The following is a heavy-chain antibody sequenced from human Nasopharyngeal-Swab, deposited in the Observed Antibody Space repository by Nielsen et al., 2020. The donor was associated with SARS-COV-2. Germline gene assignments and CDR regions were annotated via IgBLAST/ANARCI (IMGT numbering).Heavy chain of an antibody. CDR3: ARLVSGRENWRGMDV. V-gene: IGHV5-10-1*01. CDR2: IDPRDSYT. Sequence: GESLKISCKGPPLGFTSYWISWVRQMPGKGLEWMGRIDPRDSYTSYSPSFQGHVTISADKSITTTYLQWSSLKVSDTAIYYCARLVSGRENWRGMDVWGQGTTVTVSS. CDR1: PLGFTSYW. J-gene: IGHJ6*02. D-gene: IGHD3-10*01.